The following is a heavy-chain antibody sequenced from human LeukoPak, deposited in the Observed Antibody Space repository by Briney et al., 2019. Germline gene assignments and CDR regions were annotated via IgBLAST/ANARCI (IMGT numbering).Heavy chain of an antibody. CDR2: IYYSGNT. CDR1: GDSVTSSRYY. V-gene: IGHV4-39*07. D-gene: IGHD6-19*01. Sequence: SETLSLTCTVSGDSVTSSRYYWGWIRQPPGKGPAWIGSIYYSGNTYYNPSLKSRVTISVDTSKNQFSLKLSSVTAADTAVYYCARAVRVAVAGTQYFQHWGQGTLVTVSS. J-gene: IGHJ1*01. CDR3: ARAVRVAVAGTQYFQH.